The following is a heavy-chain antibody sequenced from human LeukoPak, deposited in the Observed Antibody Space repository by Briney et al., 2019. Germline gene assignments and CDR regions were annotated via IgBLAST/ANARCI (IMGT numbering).Heavy chain of an antibody. CDR3: AREFPLWFGEPGWFDP. J-gene: IGHJ5*02. Sequence: PGGSLRLSCAASEFTFSSYAMNWVRQAPGKGLEWVSAISGGGGSTYYADSVKGRFTISRDNSKNTLYLQMNSLRAEDTAVYYCAREFPLWFGEPGWFDPWGQGTLVTVSS. V-gene: IGHV3-23*01. CDR2: ISGGGGST. D-gene: IGHD3-10*01. CDR1: EFTFSSYA.